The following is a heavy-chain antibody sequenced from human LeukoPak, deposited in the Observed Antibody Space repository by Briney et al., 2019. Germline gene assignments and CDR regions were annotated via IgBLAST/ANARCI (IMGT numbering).Heavy chain of an antibody. J-gene: IGHJ4*02. CDR1: GGSISSGSYY. CDR2: IYTSGST. Sequence: PSQTLSLTCTVSGGSISSGSYYWSWIRQPAGKGLEWIGRIYTSGSTNYNPSLTGRVTISLDMSKNQFSLQMKSVAAADTAVYFCARSMNSWYPFEYWGQGTPASVSS. D-gene: IGHD6-13*01. CDR3: ARSMNSWYPFEY. V-gene: IGHV4-61*02.